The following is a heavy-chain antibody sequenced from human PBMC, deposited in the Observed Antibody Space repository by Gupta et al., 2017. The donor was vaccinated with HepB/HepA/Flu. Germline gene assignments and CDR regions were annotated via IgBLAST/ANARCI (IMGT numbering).Heavy chain of an antibody. CDR2: ISGDGGST. Sequence: EVQLVESGGGVVQPGGSLRLSCAASGFTFDDYAMHWVRQAPGKGLEWVSLISGDGGSTYYADSVKGRFTISRDNSKNSLYLQMNSLRTEDTALYYCAKGYSSGWGWYFDLWGRGTLVTVSS. D-gene: IGHD6-19*01. CDR3: AKGYSSGWGWYFDL. CDR1: GFTFDDYA. V-gene: IGHV3-43*02. J-gene: IGHJ2*01.